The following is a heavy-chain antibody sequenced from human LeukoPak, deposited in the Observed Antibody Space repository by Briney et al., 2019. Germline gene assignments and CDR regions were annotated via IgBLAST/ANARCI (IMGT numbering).Heavy chain of an antibody. CDR3: ASFGISWRSSY. CDR1: RFSFSSHW. Sequence: PGGSLRLSCAASRFSFSSHWVHWVRQAPGKGLVWVSRISDDGSYTSNVDSVKGRFTISRDNVNNMLYLHMNSLRAEDTAVYYCASFGISWRSSYWGQGTLVTVSS. D-gene: IGHD2-21*01. J-gene: IGHJ4*02. CDR2: ISDDGSYT. V-gene: IGHV3-74*01.